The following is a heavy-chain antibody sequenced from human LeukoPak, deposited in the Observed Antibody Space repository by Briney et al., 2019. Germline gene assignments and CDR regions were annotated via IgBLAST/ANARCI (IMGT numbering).Heavy chain of an antibody. CDR3: TTDNGFVSITMVRGVIITDYYYYGMDV. D-gene: IGHD3-10*01. CDR1: GFTFSSYG. V-gene: IGHV3-33*01. CDR2: IWYDGSNK. J-gene: IGHJ6*02. Sequence: GGSLRLSCAASGFTFSSYGMHWVRQAPGKGLEWVAVIWYDGSNKYYADSVKGRFTISRDNSKNTLYLQMNSLKTEDTAVYYCTTDNGFVSITMVRGVIITDYYYYGMDVWGQGTTVTVSS.